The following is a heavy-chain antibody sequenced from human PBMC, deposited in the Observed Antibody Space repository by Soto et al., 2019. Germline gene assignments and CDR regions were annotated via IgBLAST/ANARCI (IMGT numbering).Heavy chain of an antibody. V-gene: IGHV3-23*01. J-gene: IGHJ3*02. Sequence: EVQLLESGGGLVQPGGSLRLSCAASGFTFSSYAMSWVRQAPGKGLEWVSAISGSGGSTYYADSVKGRFTISRDNSKNTLYLQMNSLRAEDMAVYYCAKDHLRITMIVVVIHDAFDIWGQGTMVTVSS. D-gene: IGHD3-22*01. CDR1: GFTFSSYA. CDR2: ISGSGGST. CDR3: AKDHLRITMIVVVIHDAFDI.